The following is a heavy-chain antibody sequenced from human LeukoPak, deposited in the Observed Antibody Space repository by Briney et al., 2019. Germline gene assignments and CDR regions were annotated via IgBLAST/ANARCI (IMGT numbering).Heavy chain of an antibody. Sequence: GGSLRLSCAASGFSFSDAWMSWVRQVPGKGLEWVARIRSKTAGGTTDHAAPVKGRFTISRDDSKNMLYLQMNSLKTEDTAIYHCSSGGHYFGSWGQGTLATVSS. J-gene: IGHJ4*02. CDR2: IRSKTAGGTT. D-gene: IGHD3-10*01. V-gene: IGHV3-15*01. CDR1: GFSFSDAW. CDR3: SSGGHYFGS.